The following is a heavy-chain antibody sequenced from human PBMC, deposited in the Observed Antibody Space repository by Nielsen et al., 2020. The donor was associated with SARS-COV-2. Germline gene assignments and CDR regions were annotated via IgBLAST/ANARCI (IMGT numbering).Heavy chain of an antibody. CDR2: ISSSSSYI. J-gene: IGHJ6*02. D-gene: IGHD3-3*01. CDR3: ARDRTPLRFLEWLSKTNDYYYGMDV. V-gene: IGHV3-21*01. Sequence: VRQAPGKGLEWVSSISSSSSYIYYADSVKGRFTISRDNAKNSLYLQMNSLRAEDTAVYYCARDRTPLRFLEWLSKTNDYYYGMDVWGQGTTVTVSS.